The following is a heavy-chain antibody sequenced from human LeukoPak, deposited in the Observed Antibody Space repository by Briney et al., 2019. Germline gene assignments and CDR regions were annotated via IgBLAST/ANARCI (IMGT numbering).Heavy chain of an antibody. V-gene: IGHV3-48*03. CDR1: GFTFSSYE. D-gene: IGHD3-10*01. Sequence: GGSLRLSCAASGFTFSSYEMNWVRQAPGKGLEWVSYISSSGNTIYYADSVKGRFTISRDNAKTSLYLQMNSLRAEDTAVYYCASSVRGVTPDYWGQGTLVTVSS. J-gene: IGHJ4*02. CDR2: ISSSGNTI. CDR3: ASSVRGVTPDY.